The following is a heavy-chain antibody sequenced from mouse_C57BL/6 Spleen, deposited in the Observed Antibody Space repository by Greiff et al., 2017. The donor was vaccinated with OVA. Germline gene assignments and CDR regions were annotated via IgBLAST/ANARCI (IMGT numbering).Heavy chain of an antibody. Sequence: EVKLQESGGGLVQPGGSLKLSCAASGFTFSDYYMYWVRQTPEKRLEWVAYISNGGGSTYYPDTVKGRFTISRDNAKNTLYLQMSRLKSEDTAMYYCARHDDGYWFAYWGQGTLVTVSA. CDR1: GFTFSDYY. CDR3: ARHDDGYWFAY. D-gene: IGHD2-3*01. V-gene: IGHV5-12*01. CDR2: ISNGGGST. J-gene: IGHJ3*01.